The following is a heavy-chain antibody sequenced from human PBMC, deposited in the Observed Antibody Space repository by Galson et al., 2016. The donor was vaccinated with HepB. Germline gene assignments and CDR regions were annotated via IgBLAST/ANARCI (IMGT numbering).Heavy chain of an antibody. V-gene: IGHV1-46*01. J-gene: IGHJ6*02. CDR2: INPSGGST. CDR1: GYTFTNYF. CDR3: ARTLDYYHAMDV. Sequence: SVKVSCKASGYTFTNYFIHWVRQAPGQGLEWMGIINPSGGSTSYAQKFQGRVTLTSDTSTSTVSLDLSSLTSEDTAIYYCARTLDYYHAMDVWGQGTTVTVS.